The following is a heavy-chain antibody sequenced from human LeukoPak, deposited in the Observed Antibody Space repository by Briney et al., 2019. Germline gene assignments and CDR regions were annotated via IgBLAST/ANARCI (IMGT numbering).Heavy chain of an antibody. J-gene: IGHJ4*02. V-gene: IGHV3-64D*09. CDR3: VKKGSDSAYVPPDY. D-gene: IGHD2-21*01. CDR2: INSNGSSR. Sequence: GGSLRLSCSASGFSFSIYAMYWVRQSLGKGLEYVSAINSNGSSRYDADSVKGRFTVSRDNTKNTVYLEMSSLRVEDTAVYHCVKKGSDSAYVPPDYWGQGTLVTVSS. CDR1: GFSFSIYA.